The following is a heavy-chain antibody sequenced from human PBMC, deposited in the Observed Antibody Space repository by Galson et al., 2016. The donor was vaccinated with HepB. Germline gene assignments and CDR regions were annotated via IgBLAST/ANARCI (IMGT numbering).Heavy chain of an antibody. V-gene: IGHV3-23*01. CDR1: GFTFSSCA. CDR2: ISSTGGST. Sequence: SLRLSCAASGFTFSSCAMTWVRQAPGMGLEWVSTISSTGGSTYYADSVKGRFTISRDNSKNTVYLQMKSLRAEDTAVYFCAKERLRFLEWLSGSEVGIDSWGQGNLVTVSS. D-gene: IGHD3-3*01. J-gene: IGHJ4*02. CDR3: AKERLRFLEWLSGSEVGIDS.